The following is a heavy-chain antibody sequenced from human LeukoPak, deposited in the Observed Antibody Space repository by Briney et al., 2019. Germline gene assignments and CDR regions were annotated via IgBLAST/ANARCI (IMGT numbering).Heavy chain of an antibody. CDR3: ARSSDLGINWFDP. Sequence: GGSLRLSCAASGFTFSSYAMHWVRQAPGKGLEWVAVISYDGSNKYYADSVKGRFTISRDNSKNTLYLQMNSLRAEDTAVYYCARSSDLGINWFDPWGQGTLSPSPQ. J-gene: IGHJ5*02. CDR1: GFTFSSYA. V-gene: IGHV3-30-3*01. CDR2: ISYDGSNK. D-gene: IGHD3-16*01.